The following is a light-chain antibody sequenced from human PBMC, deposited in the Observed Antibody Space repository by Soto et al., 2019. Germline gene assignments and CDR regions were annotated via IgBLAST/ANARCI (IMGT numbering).Light chain of an antibody. CDR3: QQYNNWPPPYT. CDR1: QSVSSN. J-gene: IGKJ2*01. Sequence: EIVMTQSPATLSVSPGERATLSCRASQSVSSNLAWYQQKPGQAPRLLIYGASTRATGIPARFSGSGSRTEFTLTISSLQSEDFAVYYCQQYNNWPPPYTFGQGTKLEIK. CDR2: GAS. V-gene: IGKV3-15*01.